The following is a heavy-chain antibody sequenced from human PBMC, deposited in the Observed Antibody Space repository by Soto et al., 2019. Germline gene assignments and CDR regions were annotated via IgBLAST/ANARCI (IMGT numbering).Heavy chain of an antibody. D-gene: IGHD6-19*01. J-gene: IGHJ4*02. CDR1: GFTFSGYW. V-gene: IGHV3-7*03. Sequence: GGALRLSCEASGFTFSGYWMSWVRQAPGKGLEWVADIKHDGSVQYYVDSVKGRFTISRDNAKKLLYLQMNGLRAEDTALYYCARAPYSNGWYRFDLWGQGTLVTVSS. CDR2: IKHDGSVQ. CDR3: ARAPYSNGWYRFDL.